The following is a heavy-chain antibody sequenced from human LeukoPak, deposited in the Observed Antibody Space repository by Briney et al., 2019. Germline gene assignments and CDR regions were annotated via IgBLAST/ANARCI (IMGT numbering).Heavy chain of an antibody. CDR3: ARTGYDSSGYATEFDY. Sequence: GRSLRLSCAASGFTFSSYGMHWVRQAPGKGLEWVAVRWYDGSNKYYADSVKGRFTISRDNSKNTLYLQMNSLRAEDTAVYYCARTGYDSSGYATEFDYWGQGTLVTVSS. CDR1: GFTFSSYG. D-gene: IGHD3-22*01. V-gene: IGHV3-33*01. CDR2: RWYDGSNK. J-gene: IGHJ4*02.